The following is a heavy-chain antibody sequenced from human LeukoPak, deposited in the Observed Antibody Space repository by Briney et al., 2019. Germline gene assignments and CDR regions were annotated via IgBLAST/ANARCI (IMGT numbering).Heavy chain of an antibody. D-gene: IGHD3-10*01. V-gene: IGHV3-7*01. CDR1: GFTFSSYW. CDR3: ARYYGSGSYQVY. J-gene: IGHJ4*02. CDR2: IKQDGSEK. Sequence: PGGSLRLSCAASGFTFSSYWMNWVRQAPGKGLEWVANIKQDGSEKYYVDSVKGRFTISRDNAKNSLYLQMNSLRAEDAAVYYCARYYGSGSYQVYWGQGTLVTVSS.